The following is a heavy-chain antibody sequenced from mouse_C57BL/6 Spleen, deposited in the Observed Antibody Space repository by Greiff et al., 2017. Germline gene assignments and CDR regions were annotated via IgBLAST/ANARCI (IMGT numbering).Heavy chain of an antibody. V-gene: IGHV1-50*01. Sequence: QVQLQQPGAELVKPGASVKLSCKASGYTFTSYWMQWVKQRPGQGLEWIGESDPSDSYTNYNEKFKGKATLTVDTSSSTAYMQLSSLTSEDSAVYYCERKTVVATGYFDYWGQGTTLTVSS. J-gene: IGHJ2*01. CDR1: GYTFTSYW. D-gene: IGHD1-1*01. CDR3: ERKTVVATGYFDY. CDR2: SDPSDSYT.